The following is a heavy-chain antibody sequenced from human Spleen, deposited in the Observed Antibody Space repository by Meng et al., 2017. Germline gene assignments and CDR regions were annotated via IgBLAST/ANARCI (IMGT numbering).Heavy chain of an antibody. CDR2: ISSNGGST. V-gene: IGHV3-64*02. CDR3: ARGGMDV. Sequence: GESLKISCAASGFTFSSYSMNWVRQAPGKGLEYVSGISSNGGSTYYADSVKGRFTISRDNSKNTLYLQMGSLRAEDMAVYYCARGGMDVWGQGTTVTVSS. J-gene: IGHJ6*02. CDR1: GFTFSSYS.